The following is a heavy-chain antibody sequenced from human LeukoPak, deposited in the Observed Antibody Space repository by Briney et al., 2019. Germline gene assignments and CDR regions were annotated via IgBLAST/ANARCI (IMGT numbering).Heavy chain of an antibody. CDR3: ARLSGIAAEYYFDY. V-gene: IGHV4-4*02. CDR1: GGSISSSNW. CDR2: IYHSGST. J-gene: IGHJ4*02. Sequence: SETLSLTCAVSGGSISSSNWWSWVRQPPGKGLEWIGEIYHSGSTYYNPSLKSRVTISVDTSKNQFSLKLSSVTAADTAVYYCARLSGIAAEYYFDYWGQGTLVTVSS. D-gene: IGHD6-13*01.